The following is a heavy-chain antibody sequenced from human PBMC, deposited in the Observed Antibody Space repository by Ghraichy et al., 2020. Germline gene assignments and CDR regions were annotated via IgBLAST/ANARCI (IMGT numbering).Heavy chain of an antibody. CDR1: GGSISSSSYY. CDR3: ARRIAVANSDWFDP. D-gene: IGHD6-13*01. CDR2: IYYSGST. J-gene: IGHJ5*02. Sequence: SETLSLTCTVSGGSISSSSYYWGWIRQPPGKGLEWIGSIYYSGSTYYNPSLKSRVTISVDTSKNQFSLKLSSVTAADTAVYYCARRIAVANSDWFDPWGQGTLVTVSS. V-gene: IGHV4-39*01.